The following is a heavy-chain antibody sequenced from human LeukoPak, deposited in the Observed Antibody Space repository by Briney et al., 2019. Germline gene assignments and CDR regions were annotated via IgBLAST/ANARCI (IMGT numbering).Heavy chain of an antibody. D-gene: IGHD6-13*01. CDR3: ARCSKYSSTWYVIFDN. Sequence: GGSLRLSCSASGFTFSRYWMSWVRQAPGKGLEWVANIKQDGSETYYVVSVKGRFTISRDNAKSSLYLQMNSLRVEDTAVYYCARCSKYSSTWYVIFDNWGQGTLVTVSS. V-gene: IGHV3-7*01. CDR1: GFTFSRYW. CDR2: IKQDGSET. J-gene: IGHJ4*02.